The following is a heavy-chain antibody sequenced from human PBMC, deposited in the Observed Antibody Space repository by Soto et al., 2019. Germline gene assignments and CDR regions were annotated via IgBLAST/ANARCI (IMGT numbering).Heavy chain of an antibody. J-gene: IGHJ5*02. D-gene: IGHD6-13*01. Sequence: QPGGSLRLSCAASGFSFSTHSMSWVRQAPGKGLEWVAVISYDGSNKYYADSVKGRFTISRDNSKNTLYLQMNSLRAEDTAVYYVAAAGRTNWFDPWGQGTLVTVSS. CDR2: ISYDGSNK. V-gene: IGHV3-30-3*01. CDR1: GFSFSTHS. CDR3: AAAGRTNWFDP.